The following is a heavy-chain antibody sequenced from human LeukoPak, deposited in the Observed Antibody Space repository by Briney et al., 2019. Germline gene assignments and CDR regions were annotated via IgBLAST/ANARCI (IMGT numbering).Heavy chain of an antibody. Sequence: SETLSLTCSVSGGSISSYYWSWIRQPAGKGLEYIGRIYPSGSTNYNPSLKSRVTMSVDTSKNQFSLRLTSVTAADTAVYYCAREGYTAYWGQGTLVTVSS. CDR3: AREGYTAY. V-gene: IGHV4-4*07. CDR2: IYPSGST. D-gene: IGHD3-16*02. J-gene: IGHJ4*02. CDR1: GGSISSYY.